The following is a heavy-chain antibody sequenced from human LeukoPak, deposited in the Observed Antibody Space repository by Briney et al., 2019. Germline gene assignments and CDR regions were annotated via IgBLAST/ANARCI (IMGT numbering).Heavy chain of an antibody. CDR2: ISSSSSYI. J-gene: IGHJ4*02. CDR3: ARGPGAGYGPLYYFDY. D-gene: IGHD5-18*01. CDR1: GFTFSSYS. Sequence: GGSLRLSCAASGFTFSSYSMNWVRQAPGKGLEWVSSISSSSSYIYYADSVKGRFTISRDNAKNSLYLQMNSLRAEDTAVYYCARGPGAGYGPLYYFDYWGQGTLVTVSS. V-gene: IGHV3-21*01.